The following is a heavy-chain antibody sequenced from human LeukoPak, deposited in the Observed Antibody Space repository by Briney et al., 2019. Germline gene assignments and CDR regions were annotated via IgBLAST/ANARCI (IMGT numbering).Heavy chain of an antibody. V-gene: IGHV1-69*04. CDR1: GGTFSSYA. CDR3: ARARGLWFGESRDDSFDY. D-gene: IGHD3-10*01. J-gene: IGHJ4*02. Sequence: SVKVSRKASGGTFSSYAISWVRQAPGQGLEWMGRIIPIFGIANYAQKFQGRVTITADKSTSTAYMELSSLRSEDTAVYYCARARGLWFGESRDDSFDYWGQGTLVTVSS. CDR2: IIPIFGIA.